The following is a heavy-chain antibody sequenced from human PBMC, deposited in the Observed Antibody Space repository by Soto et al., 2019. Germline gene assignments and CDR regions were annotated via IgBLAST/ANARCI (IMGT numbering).Heavy chain of an antibody. Sequence: QVQLVQPGAEVKKPGSSVKVSCKASGGTFSSYAISWVRQAPGQGLEWMGGIIPIFGTANYAQKFQGRVTVTAEESTSTAYMELSSLRSEDTAVYYCARDFDGYNYDWFDPWGQGTLVTVSS. CDR1: GGTFSSYA. J-gene: IGHJ5*02. CDR2: IIPIFGTA. D-gene: IGHD5-12*01. CDR3: ARDFDGYNYDWFDP. V-gene: IGHV1-69*01.